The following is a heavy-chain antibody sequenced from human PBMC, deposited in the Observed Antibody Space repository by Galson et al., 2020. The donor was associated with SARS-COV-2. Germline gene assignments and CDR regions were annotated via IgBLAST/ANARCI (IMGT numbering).Heavy chain of an antibody. J-gene: IGHJ4*02. CDR3: ARGDRITIFGVVAHFDY. V-gene: IGHV4-31*03. D-gene: IGHD3-3*01. Sequence: ETSETLSLTCTVSGGSISSGGNYWSCIRQHPGKGLEWIGYIYYSGSTYYNPSLKSRVTISVDTPKNQFSLKLSYVTAADTAVYYCARGDRITIFGVVAHFDYWGQGTLVTVSS. CDR1: GGSISSGGNY. CDR2: IYYSGST.